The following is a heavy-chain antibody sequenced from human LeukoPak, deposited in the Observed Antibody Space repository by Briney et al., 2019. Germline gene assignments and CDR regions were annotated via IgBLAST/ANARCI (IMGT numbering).Heavy chain of an antibody. Sequence: SQTLSLTCTVSGGSISSGGYYWSWIRQHPGKGLEWIGYIYYSGSTYYNPSLKSRVTISVDTSKNQFSLKLSSVTAADTAVYYCARGGEYCSSTSCYQTTGELDYRGQGTLVTVSS. CDR3: ARGGEYCSSTSCYQTTGELDY. D-gene: IGHD2-2*01. V-gene: IGHV4-31*03. CDR1: GGSISSGGYY. CDR2: IYYSGST. J-gene: IGHJ4*02.